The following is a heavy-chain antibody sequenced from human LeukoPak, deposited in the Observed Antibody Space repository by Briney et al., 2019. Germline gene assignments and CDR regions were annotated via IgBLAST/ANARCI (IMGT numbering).Heavy chain of an antibody. D-gene: IGHD5-12*01. CDR2: IYYSGST. V-gene: IGHV4-39*01. CDR3: ARHPVVASWYYFDY. J-gene: IGHJ4*02. Sequence: SETLSLTCTVSGGSISSSSYYWGWIRQPPGKGLEWIGSIYYSGSTYYNPSLKSRVTISADTSKNQFSLKLSSVTAADTAVYYCARHPVVASWYYFDYWGQGTLVTVSS. CDR1: GGSISSSSYY.